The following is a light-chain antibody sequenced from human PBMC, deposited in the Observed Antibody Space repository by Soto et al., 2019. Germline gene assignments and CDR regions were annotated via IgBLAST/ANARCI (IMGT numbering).Light chain of an antibody. CDR3: QQYNSYVWT. J-gene: IGKJ1*01. Sequence: DIQMTHSPSTLSASVLYIVTITFRSSQSISSWLAWYQQKPGKAPKLLIYGASSLESGVPSRFSGSGSGTEFTLTISSLQPDDFATYYCQQYNSYVWTFGQGT. CDR2: GAS. V-gene: IGKV1-5*01. CDR1: QSISSW.